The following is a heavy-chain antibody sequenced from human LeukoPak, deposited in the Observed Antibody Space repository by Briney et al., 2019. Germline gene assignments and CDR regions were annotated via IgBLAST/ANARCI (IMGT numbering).Heavy chain of an antibody. V-gene: IGHV3-30-3*01. J-gene: IGHJ4*02. CDR1: GFTFSSYA. D-gene: IGHD2-15*01. CDR3: ARGANHCSGGSCYSRLDY. Sequence: GGSLRLSCAASGFTFSSYAMHWVRQAPGKGLEWVAVISYDGSNKYYADSVKGRFTISRDNSKNTLYLQMNSLRAEDTAVYYCARGANHCSGGSCYSRLDYWGQGTLVTVSS. CDR2: ISYDGSNK.